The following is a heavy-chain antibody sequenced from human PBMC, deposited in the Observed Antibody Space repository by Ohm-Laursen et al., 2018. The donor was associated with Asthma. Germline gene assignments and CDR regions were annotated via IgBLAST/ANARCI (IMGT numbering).Heavy chain of an antibody. Sequence: SVKVSCKPSGFTFTSSAVQWVRQARGQRLEWIGWIVVGSGNTNYAQKFQERVTITRDMSTSTAYMELSSLRSEDTAVYYCAADRHSSMVRGAHFDYWGQGTLVTVSS. V-gene: IGHV1-58*01. J-gene: IGHJ4*02. CDR3: AADRHSSMVRGAHFDY. D-gene: IGHD3-10*01. CDR2: IVVGSGNT. CDR1: GFTFTSSA.